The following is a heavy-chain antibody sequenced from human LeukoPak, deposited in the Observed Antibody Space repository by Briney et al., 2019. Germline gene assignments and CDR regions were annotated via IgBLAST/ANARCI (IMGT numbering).Heavy chain of an antibody. CDR2: IRYDGTKD. Sequence: GGSLRLSCVATGFTFSDSGMSWARQAPGKGLEWVAFIRYDGTKDYYADSVKGRFTISRDNSENTLNLQMNSLRPEDTAVYYCAKIEYSSLEVWGKGTTVTVSS. J-gene: IGHJ6*04. D-gene: IGHD6-13*01. V-gene: IGHV3-30*02. CDR3: AKIEYSSLEV. CDR1: GFTFSDSG.